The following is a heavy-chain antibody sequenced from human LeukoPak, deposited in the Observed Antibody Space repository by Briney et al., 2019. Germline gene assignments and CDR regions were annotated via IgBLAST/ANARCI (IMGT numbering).Heavy chain of an antibody. Sequence: GGSLRLSCAASGFTVSSDYMTWVRQAPGKGLEWVSLLNSVGTTYYTDSVKGRCTISRDNSNNTLYLQMNSLRADDTALYYCARAYSYAFHVWGQGTMVTVSS. D-gene: IGHD2-15*01. CDR2: LNSVGTT. CDR1: GFTVSSDY. J-gene: IGHJ3*01. V-gene: IGHV3-66*01. CDR3: ARAYSYAFHV.